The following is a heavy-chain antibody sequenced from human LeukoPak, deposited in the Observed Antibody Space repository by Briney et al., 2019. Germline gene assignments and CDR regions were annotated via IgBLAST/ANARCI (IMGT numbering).Heavy chain of an antibody. J-gene: IGHJ3*02. CDR2: INPNSGGT. CDR3: ARLRNPLMEVFIPHGAFDI. CDR1: GYTFTGYY. V-gene: IGHV1-2*02. Sequence: GASVKVSCKASGYTFTGYYMHWVRQAPGQGLEWMGWINPNSGGTNYAQKLQGRVTMTTDTSTSTAYMELRSLRSDDTAVYYCARLRNPLMEVFIPHGAFDIWGQGTLVTVSS. D-gene: IGHD1-1*01.